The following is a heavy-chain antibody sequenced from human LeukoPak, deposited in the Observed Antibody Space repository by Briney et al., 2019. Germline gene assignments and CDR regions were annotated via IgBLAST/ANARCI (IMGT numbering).Heavy chain of an antibody. J-gene: IGHJ4*02. CDR3: AEPGYYDSSGYTD. Sequence: GGSLRLSCAASGFTFDDYAMHWVRQAPGKGLEWVSGISWNSGSIGYADSVKGRFTISRDNAKNSLYLQMNSLRAEDTALYYCAEPGYYDSSGYTDWGQGTLVTVSS. D-gene: IGHD3-22*01. CDR1: GFTFDDYA. CDR2: ISWNSGSI. V-gene: IGHV3-9*01.